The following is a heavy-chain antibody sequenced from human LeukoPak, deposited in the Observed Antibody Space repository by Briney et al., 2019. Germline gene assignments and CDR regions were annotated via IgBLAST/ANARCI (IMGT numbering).Heavy chain of an antibody. V-gene: IGHV3-7*01. CDR1: GFNFCSFW. Sequence: PGGSVRLLCAACGFNFCSFWMSCVREAPGKGVEWVANIKQDGREKYYVDSVKGRFTISRDNAKNSLYLQMNSLRAEDTAVYNCARDGPVTPSYYYYYGMDVWGQGTTVTVSS. CDR3: ARDGPVTPSYYYYYGMDV. CDR2: IKQDGREK. D-gene: IGHD4-17*01. J-gene: IGHJ6*02.